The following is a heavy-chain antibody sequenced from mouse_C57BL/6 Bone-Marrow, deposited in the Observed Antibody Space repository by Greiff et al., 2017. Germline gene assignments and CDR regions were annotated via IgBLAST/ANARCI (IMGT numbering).Heavy chain of an antibody. Sequence: EVQLQQSGTVLARPGASVKMSCTTSGYTFTSYWMHWVHQTPGQGLEWIGAIYPGNSDTSYNQKFKGKAKLTAVTSASTAYMELSSLTNEDTAVYFCARSKDYYGRRYFDVWGKGTTVTVSS. CDR3: ARSKDYYGRRYFDV. D-gene: IGHD1-1*01. CDR1: GYTFTSYW. CDR2: IYPGNSDT. V-gene: IGHV1-5*01. J-gene: IGHJ1*03.